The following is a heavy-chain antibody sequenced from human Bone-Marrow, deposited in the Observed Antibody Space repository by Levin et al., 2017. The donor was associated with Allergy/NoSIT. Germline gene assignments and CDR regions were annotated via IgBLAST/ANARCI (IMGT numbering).Heavy chain of an antibody. J-gene: IGHJ4*01. Sequence: SETLSLTCAVSGASISSSNWWSWVRQPPGKGLEWIGEISHSGSTKYNPSLKSRVTISVDKSKNQFSLKLSSVTAADTAVYYGAYSSGWYRVDNWGQGTLVTVSS. CDR3: AYSSGWYRVDN. CDR2: ISHSGST. CDR1: GASISSSNW. V-gene: IGHV4-4*02. D-gene: IGHD6-19*01.